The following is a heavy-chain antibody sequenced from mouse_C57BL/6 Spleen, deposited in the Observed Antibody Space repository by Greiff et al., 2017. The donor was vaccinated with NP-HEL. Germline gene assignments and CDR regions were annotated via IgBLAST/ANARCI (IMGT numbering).Heavy chain of an antibody. D-gene: IGHD2-4*01. CDR2: INPSTGGT. Sequence: EVKLMESGPELVKPGASVKISCKASGYSFTGYYMNWVKQSPEKSLEWIGEINPSTGGTTYNQKFKAKATLTVDKSSSTAYMQLKSLTSEDSAVYYCARRDYYDAMDYWGQGTSVTVSS. CDR1: GYSFTGYY. CDR3: ARRDYYDAMDY. J-gene: IGHJ4*01. V-gene: IGHV1-42*01.